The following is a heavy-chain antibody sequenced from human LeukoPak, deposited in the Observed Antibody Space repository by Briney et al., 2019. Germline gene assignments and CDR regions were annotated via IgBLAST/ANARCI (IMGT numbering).Heavy chain of an antibody. V-gene: IGHV1-8*03. CDR1: GYTFTSYG. CDR3: ARGYCSSTSCYGDWFDP. Sequence: ASVKVSCKASGYTFTSYGINWVRQATGQGLEWMGWMNPNSGNTGYAQKFHGRVTITRNTSISTAYMELSSLRSEDTAVYYCARGYCSSTSCYGDWFDPWGQGTLVTVSS. J-gene: IGHJ5*02. CDR2: MNPNSGNT. D-gene: IGHD2-2*01.